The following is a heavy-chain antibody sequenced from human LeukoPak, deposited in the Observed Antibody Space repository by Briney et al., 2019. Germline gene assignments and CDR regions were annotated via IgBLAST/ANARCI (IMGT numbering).Heavy chain of an antibody. J-gene: IGHJ3*02. CDR2: INPTGGST. CDR1: GYTFTTYY. Sequence: ASVKVSCKASGYTFTTYYIHWVRQAPGQGLEWMGIINPTGGSTASAQKFQGRVAMTWNTSASTAYMELNSLTSEDTATYFCVRGVGTALNKEAFDIWGQGTVVIVSS. D-gene: IGHD3-10*01. V-gene: IGHV1-46*01. CDR3: VRGVGTALNKEAFDI.